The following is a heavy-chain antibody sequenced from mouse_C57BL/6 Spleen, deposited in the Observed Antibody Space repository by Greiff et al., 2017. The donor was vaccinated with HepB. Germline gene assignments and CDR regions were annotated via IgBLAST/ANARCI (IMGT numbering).Heavy chain of an antibody. CDR1: GYTFTSYW. D-gene: IGHD2-1*01. J-gene: IGHJ4*01. Sequence: VQLVESGAELAKPGASVKLSCKASGYTFTSYWMHWVKQRPGQGLEWIGYINPSSGYTKYNQKFKDKATLTADKSSSTAYMQLSSLTYEDSAVDYCARENYGNYGGLMDYWGQGTSVTVSS. V-gene: IGHV1-7*01. CDR2: INPSSGYT. CDR3: ARENYGNYGGLMDY.